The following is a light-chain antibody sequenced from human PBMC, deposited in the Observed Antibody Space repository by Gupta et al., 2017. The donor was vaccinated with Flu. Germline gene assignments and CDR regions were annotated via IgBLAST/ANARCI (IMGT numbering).Light chain of an antibody. Sequence: DIQMTQSPSSLSASVGDRVTITCRASQNIIKYLNWYQKKPGKAPNLLIYAASSLQGGVPSRFSGSGSGTDFSLTINRLQPEDFATYYCQQRDNTPWTFGQGTKVEIK. CDR2: AAS. V-gene: IGKV1-39*01. J-gene: IGKJ1*01. CDR1: QNIIKY. CDR3: QQRDNTPWT.